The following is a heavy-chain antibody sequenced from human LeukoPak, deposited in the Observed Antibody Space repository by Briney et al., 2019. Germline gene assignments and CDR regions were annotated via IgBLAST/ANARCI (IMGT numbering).Heavy chain of an antibody. CDR3: AREPTSGSSPLGYFDY. D-gene: IGHD1-26*01. J-gene: IGHJ4*02. CDR1: GFTFSSYS. CDR2: ISSSSSYI. V-gene: IGHV3-21*01. Sequence: GGSLRLSCAASGFTFSSYSMNWVRQAPGKGLEWVSSISSSSSYIYYADSVKGRFTISRDNAKNSLYLQMNSLRAEDTAVYYCAREPTSGSSPLGYFDYWGQGTLVTVSS.